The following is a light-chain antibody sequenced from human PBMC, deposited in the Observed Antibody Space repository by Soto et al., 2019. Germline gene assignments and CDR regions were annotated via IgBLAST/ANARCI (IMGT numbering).Light chain of an antibody. CDR3: QQLNSYPFT. CDR2: AAS. Sequence: DIQLTQSPSFLSASVGDRVTITCRASQGISSYLAWYQQKPGKAPKLLIYAASTLQSGVPSRFSGSGSGTEXTLTIXSLXXXXXXTYYCQQLNSYPFTFGPGTKVDIK. CDR1: QGISSY. J-gene: IGKJ3*01. V-gene: IGKV1-9*01.